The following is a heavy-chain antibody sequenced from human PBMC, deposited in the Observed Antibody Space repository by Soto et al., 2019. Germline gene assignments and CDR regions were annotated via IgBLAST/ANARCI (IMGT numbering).Heavy chain of an antibody. D-gene: IGHD6-6*01. CDR3: ASDEQLALDY. CDR1: GFTFSSYA. CDR2: ISYDGSNK. Sequence: QVQLVESGGGVVQPGRSLRLSCAASGFTFSSYAMHWVRQAPGKGLEWVAVISYDGSNKYYADSVKGRFTISRDNSKDTLYLQMNSLRAEDTAVYYRASDEQLALDYWGQGTLVTVSS. V-gene: IGHV3-30-3*01. J-gene: IGHJ4*02.